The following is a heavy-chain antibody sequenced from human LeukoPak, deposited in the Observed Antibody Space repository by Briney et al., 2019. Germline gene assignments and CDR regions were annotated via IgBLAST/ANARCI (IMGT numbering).Heavy chain of an antibody. CDR3: AKDIGYCSGGSCYSFDY. CDR2: ISWNSGSI. J-gene: IGHJ4*02. Sequence: GGSLRLSCAASGFTFDDYAMHWVRQAPGKGLEWVSGISWNSGSIGYADSVKGRFTISRDNAKNSLYLQMNSLRAEDTALYYCAKDIGYCSGGSCYSFDYWGLGTLVTVSS. CDR1: GFTFDDYA. V-gene: IGHV3-9*01. D-gene: IGHD2-15*01.